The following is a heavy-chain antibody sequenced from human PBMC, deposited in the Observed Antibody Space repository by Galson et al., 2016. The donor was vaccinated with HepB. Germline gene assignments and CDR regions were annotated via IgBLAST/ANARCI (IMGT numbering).Heavy chain of an antibody. CDR2: ITSSSDTM. Sequence: SLRLSCAASGFIFSVYNMNWARQAPGKGLEWIAWITSSSDTMYYADSVKGRFTISRDNAQNSLYLQMNSLRAEDTAVYYCAGSYSNYYYYMDVWGEGTTVTVSS. J-gene: IGHJ6*03. CDR3: AGSYSNYYYYMDV. D-gene: IGHD3-10*01. CDR1: GFIFSVYN. V-gene: IGHV3-48*04.